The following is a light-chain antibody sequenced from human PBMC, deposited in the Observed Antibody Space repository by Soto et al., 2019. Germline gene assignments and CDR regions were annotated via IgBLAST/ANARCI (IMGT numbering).Light chain of an antibody. Sequence: AIQMTQSPSSLSASVGDRVTITCRASQGIRNDLGWYQQKPGKAPKLLIYATSTLQSGVPSRFTGSGSGTDFTLTINSLQPEDFATYYCLQDYNYPLTFGGGTKVDIK. J-gene: IGKJ4*01. CDR1: QGIRND. V-gene: IGKV1-6*01. CDR2: ATS. CDR3: LQDYNYPLT.